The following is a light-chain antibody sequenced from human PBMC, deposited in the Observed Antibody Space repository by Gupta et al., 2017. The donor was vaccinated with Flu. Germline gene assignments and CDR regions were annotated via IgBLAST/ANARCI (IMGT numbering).Light chain of an antibody. CDR2: EVS. V-gene: IGLV2-14*01. CDR3: SSYTTRSTWV. J-gene: IGLJ2*01. CDR1: SSDVGAVYNY. Sequence: QSALTQTASVSGSPGQSITISCTGTSSDVGAVYNYVSWYQQHPGKAPKLMIYEVSNRPSGVADRFSGSKSGNTASLTISGRQAEDEADYYCSSYTTRSTWVFGGGTKLTV.